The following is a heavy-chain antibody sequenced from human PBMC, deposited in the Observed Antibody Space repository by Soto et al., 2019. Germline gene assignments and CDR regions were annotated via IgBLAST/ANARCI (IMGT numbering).Heavy chain of an antibody. J-gene: IGHJ3*02. CDR3: AHRLQSSGNGWDSGAFNM. D-gene: IGHD1-26*01. V-gene: IGHV2-5*02. CDR2: IYWDDDK. CDR1: GFSLATSGVG. Sequence: QITLKESGPARVKPTQSLALTCTFSGFSLATSGVGVGWIRQPPGKALELLALIYWDDDKYYSPSLKTRLTITKDTSNNQVVLIMTNMDPVDTATYFCAHRLQSSGNGWDSGAFNMWGQGTMVTVSS.